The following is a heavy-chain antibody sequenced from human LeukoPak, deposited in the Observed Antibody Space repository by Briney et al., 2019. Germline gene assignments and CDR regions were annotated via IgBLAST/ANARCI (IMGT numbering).Heavy chain of an antibody. CDR3: AKNAGYSYGLYYFDY. Sequence: PGGSLRLSCAASGFTVSDYSMSWVRQAPGKGLEWVSSLISSGAVTYYADSVKGRFTTSRDNSKNTVHLQMDSLRAEDSAVYYCAKNAGYSYGLYYFDYWGQGTLVTVSS. CDR1: GFTVSDYS. D-gene: IGHD5-18*01. V-gene: IGHV3-23*01. J-gene: IGHJ4*02. CDR2: LISSGAVT.